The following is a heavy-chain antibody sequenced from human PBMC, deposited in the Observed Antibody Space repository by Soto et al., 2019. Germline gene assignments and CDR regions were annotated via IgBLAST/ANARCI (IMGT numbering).Heavy chain of an antibody. J-gene: IGHJ5*02. D-gene: IGHD2-8*01. CDR1: GYTFTSYG. Sequence: GASLKASCKASGYTFTSYGISWVRQAPGQGLEWMGWISAYNGNTNYAQKLQGRVTMTTDTSTSTAYMELRSLRSDDTAVYYCARDKRPLMGYASIDWCEPWSQGTLGTVSS. CDR2: ISAYNGNT. CDR3: ARDKRPLMGYASIDWCEP. V-gene: IGHV1-18*01.